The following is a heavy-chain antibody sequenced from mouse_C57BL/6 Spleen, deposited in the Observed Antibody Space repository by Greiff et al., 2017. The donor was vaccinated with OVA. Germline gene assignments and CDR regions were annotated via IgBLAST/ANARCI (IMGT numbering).Heavy chain of an antibody. V-gene: IGHV1-82*01. CDR3: ARERLTGKAWFAY. CDR1: GYAFSSSW. Sequence: QVQLQQSGPELVKPGASVKISCTASGYAFSSSWMNWVKQRPGKGLEWIGRIYPGDGDTNYNGKFKGQATLTADKSSSTAYMQLSSLTSEDSAVYFCARERLTGKAWFAYWGQGTRVTVSA. J-gene: IGHJ3*01. D-gene: IGHD4-1*01. CDR2: IYPGDGDT.